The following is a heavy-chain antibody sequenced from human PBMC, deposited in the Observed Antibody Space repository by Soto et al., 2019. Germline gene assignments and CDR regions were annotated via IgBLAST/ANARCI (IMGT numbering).Heavy chain of an antibody. V-gene: IGHV4-59*01. J-gene: IGHJ4*02. Sequence: PSETLSLTCTVSGGSISSYYWSRIRQPPGKGLEWIGYIYYSGSTNYNPSLKSRVTISVDTSKNQFSLKLSSVTAADTAVYYCARGTHDDYYDSSGLAYYFDYWGQGTLVTVSS. CDR2: IYYSGST. D-gene: IGHD3-22*01. CDR3: ARGTHDDYYDSSGLAYYFDY. CDR1: GGSISSYY.